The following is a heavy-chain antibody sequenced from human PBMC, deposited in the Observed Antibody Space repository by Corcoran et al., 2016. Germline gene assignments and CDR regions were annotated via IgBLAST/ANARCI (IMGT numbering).Heavy chain of an antibody. CDR1: GHSISTSNW. CDR3: ARKVDGRNPFDI. Sequence: QVQLQESGPGLVKPSDTLSLTCAGSGHSISTSNWWGWIRQPPGKGLEWIGYIYYSGSTFFNPSLESRVTMSVDTYKNQFSLKLTSVTAVDTAVYYCARKVDGRNPFDIWGQGTMVTVSS. J-gene: IGHJ3*02. V-gene: IGHV4-28*01. CDR2: IYYSGST. D-gene: IGHD6-19*01.